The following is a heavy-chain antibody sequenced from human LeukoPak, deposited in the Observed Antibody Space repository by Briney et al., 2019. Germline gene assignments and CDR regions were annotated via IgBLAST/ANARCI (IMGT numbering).Heavy chain of an antibody. CDR2: IKSKTDGGTT. J-gene: IGHJ4*02. CDR1: GFTFRNAW. CDR3: TSRLGIAAAQPFDY. D-gene: IGHD6-13*01. Sequence: PGGSLRLSCAASGFTFRNAWMNWVRQAPGKGLEWVGRIKSKTDGGTTDYAAPVKGRFTISRDDSKNTLYLQMNSLKTEDTAVYYCTSRLGIAAAQPFDYWGQGTLVTVSS. V-gene: IGHV3-15*07.